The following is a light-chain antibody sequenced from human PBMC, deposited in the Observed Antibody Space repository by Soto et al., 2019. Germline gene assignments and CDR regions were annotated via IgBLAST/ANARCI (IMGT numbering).Light chain of an antibody. J-gene: IGKJ2*01. Sequence: EIVLTHSPATLALSPGERATLSCRASQRVSSYLGWYQQKPGQAPRLLIYDASNRATGIPARFSGSGSGTDFTLTISSLGPEDFAVYYCQQRSNWPTFGQGTKVDIK. CDR3: QQRSNWPT. CDR1: QRVSSY. CDR2: DAS. V-gene: IGKV3-11*01.